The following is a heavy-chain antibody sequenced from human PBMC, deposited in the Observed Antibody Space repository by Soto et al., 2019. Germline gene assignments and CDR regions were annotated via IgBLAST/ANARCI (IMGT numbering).Heavy chain of an antibody. CDR2: SHQSGNT. V-gene: IGHV4-4*02. D-gene: IGHD6-13*01. J-gene: IGHJ4*02. CDR3: ATRDSSRFY. Sequence: QVQLQESGPGLVKPSGTLSLTCAVSGVSISSHDWWTWVRQPPGKGLEWIGESHQSGNTNYNSSLESRVTISVDKSKNQFSLKLTFVPVADTAVYYCATRDSSRFYWGRGILVTVSS. CDR1: GVSISSHDW.